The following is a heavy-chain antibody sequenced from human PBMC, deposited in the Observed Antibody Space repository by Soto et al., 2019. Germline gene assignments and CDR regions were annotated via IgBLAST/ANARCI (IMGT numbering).Heavy chain of an antibody. D-gene: IGHD2-15*01. CDR3: ATVGYCSGGSCYSRNWFDP. J-gene: IGHJ5*02. CDR2: FDPEDGET. Sequence: ALVKVSCKVSGYTLTELSMHWVRQAPGKGLEWMGGFDPEDGETIYAQKFQGRVTMTEDTSTDTAYMELSSLRSEDTAVYYCATVGYCSGGSCYSRNWFDPWGQGTLVTVSS. CDR1: GYTLTELS. V-gene: IGHV1-24*01.